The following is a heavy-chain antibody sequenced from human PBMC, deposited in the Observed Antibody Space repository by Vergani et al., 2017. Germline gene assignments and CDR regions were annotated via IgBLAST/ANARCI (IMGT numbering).Heavy chain of an antibody. CDR1: GFIFSNAW. D-gene: IGHD3-10*01. Sequence: EVQLVESGGGLVQPGRSLRLSCAASGFIFSNAWMSWVRQAPGKGLEWVGRIKSKADGGTIDYAAPVKDRFTISRDDSKNMLYLQMNSLKIEDTAVYYCTTDYVTMIRGPGTFDIWGQGTLVTVSS. V-gene: IGHV3-15*01. J-gene: IGHJ3*02. CDR2: IKSKADGGTI. CDR3: TTDYVTMIRGPGTFDI.